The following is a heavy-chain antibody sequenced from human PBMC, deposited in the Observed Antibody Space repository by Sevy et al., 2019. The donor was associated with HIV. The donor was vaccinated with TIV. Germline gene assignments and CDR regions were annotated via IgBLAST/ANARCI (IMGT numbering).Heavy chain of an antibody. J-gene: IGHJ4*02. CDR3: AKDFTRFCGSCYVDY. V-gene: IGHV3-30*18. Sequence: GGSLRLSCAASGFTFSSYGMHWVRQAPGKGLEWVAVISYDGSNKYYADSEKGRFTISRDNSKNTLYLQMNSLRAEDTAVYYCAKDFTRFCGSCYVDYWGQGTLVTVSS. CDR2: ISYDGSNK. D-gene: IGHD2-15*01. CDR1: GFTFSSYG.